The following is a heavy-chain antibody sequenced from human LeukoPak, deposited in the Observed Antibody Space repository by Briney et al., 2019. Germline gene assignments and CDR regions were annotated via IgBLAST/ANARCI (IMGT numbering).Heavy chain of an antibody. J-gene: IGHJ3*02. CDR2: LSAGGGSP. V-gene: IGHV3-23*01. Sequence: GGSPKLSCTASGFTFNRFAMSWVRQAPGKGLEWVSALSAGGGSPWYADSVKGRFTISRDDSKNTLYVQMNSLRAEDTAIYYCARDRRYPDDIFDIWGRGTLVTVSS. CDR1: GFTFNRFA. CDR3: ARDRRYPDDIFDI. D-gene: IGHD3-22*01.